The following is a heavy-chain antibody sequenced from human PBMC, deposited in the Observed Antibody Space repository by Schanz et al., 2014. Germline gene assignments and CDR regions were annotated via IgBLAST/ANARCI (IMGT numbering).Heavy chain of an antibody. CDR3: ARPLGPNYYYYGLDV. V-gene: IGHV3-33*01. J-gene: IGHJ6*02. Sequence: QVQLVESGGGVVQPGRSLRLSCAASGFTFSSYGMHWVRQVPGKGLEWVAVVCYDGSKKYYADSVKGRFTTSRDNSKNTMYLQMNSLRAEDTAVYYCARPLGPNYYYYGLDVWGQGTTVTVSS. CDR1: GFTFSSYG. CDR2: VCYDGSKK.